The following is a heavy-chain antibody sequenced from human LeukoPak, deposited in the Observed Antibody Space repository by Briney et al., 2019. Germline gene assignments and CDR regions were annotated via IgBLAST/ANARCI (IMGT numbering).Heavy chain of an antibody. CDR1: GFSFSNYA. V-gene: IGHV3-23*01. Sequence: PGGSLRLSCAASGFSFSNYAMTWVRQAPGKGLEWVSTISGSGDRTYYADSVKGRFTISRDNSKNTLYVQMNSLRAEDTAVYYCAKDIRSSWYYFRDWGQGTLVTVSS. D-gene: IGHD6-13*01. CDR2: ISGSGDRT. CDR3: AKDIRSSWYYFRD. J-gene: IGHJ1*01.